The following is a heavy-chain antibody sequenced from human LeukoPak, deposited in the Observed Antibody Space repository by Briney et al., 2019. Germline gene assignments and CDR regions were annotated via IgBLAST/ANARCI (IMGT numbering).Heavy chain of an antibody. CDR3: AKDRGYCSGGSCYFTDY. V-gene: IGHV3-30*18. Sequence: PGGTLRLSCAASGFTFSNYGMHWVRQAPGKGLEWVAVISYDGSNKYYADSVKGRFTISRDNSKNTLYLQMNSLRAEDTAVYYCAKDRGYCSGGSCYFTDYWGQGTLVTVSS. J-gene: IGHJ4*02. CDR1: GFTFSNYG. D-gene: IGHD2-15*01. CDR2: ISYDGSNK.